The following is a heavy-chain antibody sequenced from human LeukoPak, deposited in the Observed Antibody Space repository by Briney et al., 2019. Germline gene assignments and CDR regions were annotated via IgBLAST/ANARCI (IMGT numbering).Heavy chain of an antibody. V-gene: IGHV3-23*01. Sequence: GGSLRLSCAASGFTFSSYAMSWVRQAPGKGLEWVSAISGSGGRTYYADSVKGRFTISRDNSKNTLYLQMNSLRAEDTAVYYCAKDTRRTMYYYDSSGYLGDYWGQGTLVTVSS. J-gene: IGHJ4*02. CDR2: ISGSGGRT. CDR3: AKDTRRTMYYYDSSGYLGDY. CDR1: GFTFSSYA. D-gene: IGHD3-22*01.